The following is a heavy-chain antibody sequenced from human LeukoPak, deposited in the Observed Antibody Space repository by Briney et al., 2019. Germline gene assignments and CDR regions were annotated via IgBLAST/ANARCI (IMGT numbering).Heavy chain of an antibody. CDR2: ISYDGSNK. Sequence: PGRSLRLSCAASGFTFSSYAMHWVRQAPGKGLEWVAVISYDGSNKYYADSVKGRFTISRGNSKNTLYLQMNSLRAEDTAVYYCARDRYSLRVVPAAILLLSWGQGTLVTVSS. CDR3: ARDRYSLRVVPAAILLLS. D-gene: IGHD2-2*02. CDR1: GFTFSSYA. V-gene: IGHV3-30*01. J-gene: IGHJ5*02.